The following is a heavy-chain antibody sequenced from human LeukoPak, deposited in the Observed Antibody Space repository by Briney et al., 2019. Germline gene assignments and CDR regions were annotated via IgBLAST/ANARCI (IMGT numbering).Heavy chain of an antibody. CDR1: GGSISSGGYY. CDR3: ARENTVPFDY. Sequence: SETLSLTCTVSGGSISSGGYYWSWLRQHPGKGLELLGYIYYSGTTYYNPSLKSRVTISVDTSKNQFSLRLSSVTAADTAVYYCARENTVPFDYWGQGTLVTVSS. D-gene: IGHD4-11*01. CDR2: IYYSGTT. J-gene: IGHJ4*02. V-gene: IGHV4-31*03.